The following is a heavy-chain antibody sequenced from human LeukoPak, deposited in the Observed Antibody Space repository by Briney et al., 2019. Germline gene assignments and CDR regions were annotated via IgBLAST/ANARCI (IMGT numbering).Heavy chain of an antibody. V-gene: IGHV4-4*07. CDR2: FYTSGTT. D-gene: IGHD1-7*01. CDR3: ARCRHGNCDYFDY. CDR1: GGSFTSDY. Sequence: PSETLSLTCTVSGGSFTSDYWSWIRQPAGKGLEWIGRFYTSGTTNYNPSLKSRVTMSADTSKNQFSLKLRSVTAADTAVYYCARCRHGNCDYFDYWGQGTLVTVSS. J-gene: IGHJ4*02.